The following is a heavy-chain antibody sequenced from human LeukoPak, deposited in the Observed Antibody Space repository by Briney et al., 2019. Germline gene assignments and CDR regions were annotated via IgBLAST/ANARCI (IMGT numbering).Heavy chain of an antibody. V-gene: IGHV4-34*01. CDR2: INHSGST. D-gene: IGHD2-15*01. J-gene: IGHJ4*02. Sequence: SETLSLTCAVCGESFSGYYWSRIRQPPGKGLEWIGEINHSGSTNYNPSLKSRVTISVDTSKNQFSLKLSSVTAADTAVYYCAGDCSGGSCFPLDYWGQGTLVTVSS. CDR1: GESFSGYY. CDR3: AGDCSGGSCFPLDY.